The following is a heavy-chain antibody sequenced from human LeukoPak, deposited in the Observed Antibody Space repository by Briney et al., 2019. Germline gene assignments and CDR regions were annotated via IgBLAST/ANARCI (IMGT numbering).Heavy chain of an antibody. Sequence: ASVKVSCKASGYTFTSYDIHWVRQATGQGLEWMGWMSPNSGNTGYAQKFQGRVTITRNTSISTAYVELSSLRSEDTAVYYCARIPPGGSSPPDYWGQGTLVTVSS. CDR3: ARIPPGGSSPPDY. CDR1: GYTFTSYD. CDR2: MSPNSGNT. V-gene: IGHV1-8*03. J-gene: IGHJ4*02. D-gene: IGHD2-2*01.